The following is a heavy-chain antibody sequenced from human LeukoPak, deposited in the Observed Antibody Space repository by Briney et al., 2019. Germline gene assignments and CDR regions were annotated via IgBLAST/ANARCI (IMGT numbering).Heavy chain of an antibody. J-gene: IGHJ5*02. CDR2: IYHSGST. Sequence: SETLSLTCAVSGVSISSGGYSWSWIRQPPGKGLEWIGYIYHSGSTNYNPSLKSRVTISVDTSKNQFSLKLSSVTAADTAVYYCARDYYDFWSGSYNWFDPWGQGTLVTVSS. CDR1: GVSISSGGYS. CDR3: ARDYYDFWSGSYNWFDP. D-gene: IGHD3-3*01. V-gene: IGHV4-30-2*01.